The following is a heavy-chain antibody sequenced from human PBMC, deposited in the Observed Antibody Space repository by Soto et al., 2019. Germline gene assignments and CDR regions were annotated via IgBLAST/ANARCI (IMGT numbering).Heavy chain of an antibody. CDR3: ARAPYYDFWSGYYYYFDY. Sequence: RAAVKVSCKASGDTFTGYYMHWVRQAPGQGLEWMGWINPNSGGTNYAQKFQGRVTMTRDTSISTAYMELSRLRSDDTAVYYCARAPYYDFWSGYYYYFDYWGQGTLVTVSS. CDR1: GDTFTGYY. D-gene: IGHD3-3*01. J-gene: IGHJ4*02. V-gene: IGHV1-2*02. CDR2: INPNSGGT.